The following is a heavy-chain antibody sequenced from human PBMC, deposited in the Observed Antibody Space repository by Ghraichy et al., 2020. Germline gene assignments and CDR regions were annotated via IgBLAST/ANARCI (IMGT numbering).Heavy chain of an antibody. V-gene: IGHV3-23*01. D-gene: IGHD2-2*02. CDR2: ISGSGGST. CDR3: AKDYGGGGCSSTSCYTEGQRSYYYYGMDV. J-gene: IGHJ6*02. CDR1: GFTFSSYA. Sequence: GGSLRLSCAASGFTFSSYAMSWVRQAPGKGLEWVSAISGSGGSTYYADSVKGRFTISRDNSKNTLYLQMNSLRAEDTAVYYCAKDYGGGGCSSTSCYTEGQRSYYYYGMDVWGQGTTVTVSS.